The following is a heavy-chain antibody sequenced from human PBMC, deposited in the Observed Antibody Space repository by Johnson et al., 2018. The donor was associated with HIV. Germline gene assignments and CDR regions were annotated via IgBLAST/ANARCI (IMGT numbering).Heavy chain of an antibody. J-gene: IGHJ3*02. CDR1: IFTFSYYD. CDR3: AREVPGKAFDI. V-gene: IGHV3-30*19. CDR2: ISYDGSNK. Sequence: VQLVESGGGVVQPGGSLRLSCAASIFTFSYYDMHWVRQAPGKGLEWVAVISYDGSNKYYADSVKGRFTISRDNSKNTLYLQMNSLRAEDTAVYYCAREVPGKAFDIWGQGTMVTVSS. D-gene: IGHD2-2*01.